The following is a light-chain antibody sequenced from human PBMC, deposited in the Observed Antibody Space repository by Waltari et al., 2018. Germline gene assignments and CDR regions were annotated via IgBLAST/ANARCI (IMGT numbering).Light chain of an antibody. V-gene: IGKV3-20*01. Sequence: SCRASQSVGRTLAWYQQRPGQAPRLLIYDASSRATGIPDRFSGSGSGTDFSLTISRLEPEDFALHYCQKYGTLPTTFGQGTKVEMK. CDR2: DAS. CDR1: QSVGRT. J-gene: IGKJ1*01. CDR3: QKYGTLPTT.